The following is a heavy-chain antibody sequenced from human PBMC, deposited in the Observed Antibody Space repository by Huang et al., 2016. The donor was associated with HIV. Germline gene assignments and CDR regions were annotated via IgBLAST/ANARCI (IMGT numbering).Heavy chain of an antibody. CDR2: IKQDGSEK. Sequence: EVQLVESGGGLVQPGGSLRFSCTASGFTFSSYWMCWVSQAPGKGLEWVANIKQDGSEKYYVDSVKGRFSISRDNAKNSLYLQMNSLRAEDTAVYYCARRLRYYYGSGRTSGYFDYWGQGTLVTVSS. D-gene: IGHD3-10*01. V-gene: IGHV3-7*01. CDR1: GFTFSSYW. J-gene: IGHJ4*02. CDR3: ARRLRYYYGSGRTSGYFDY.